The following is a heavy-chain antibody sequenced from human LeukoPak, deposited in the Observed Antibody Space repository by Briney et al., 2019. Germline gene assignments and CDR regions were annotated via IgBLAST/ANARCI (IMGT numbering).Heavy chain of an antibody. CDR1: GGSISGTNW. J-gene: IGHJ4*02. D-gene: IGHD1-26*01. CDR3: SRESGPFSPFGH. V-gene: IGHV4-4*02. CDR2: ISLSGYT. Sequence: ASGTLSLTCGVSGGSISGTNWWSGVRPPPGEGLEWIGEISLSGYTGFDPSLRSRVTMSLDESKNHLSLNLASVTAADTAVYYCSRESGPFSPFGHWGQGILVTVTS.